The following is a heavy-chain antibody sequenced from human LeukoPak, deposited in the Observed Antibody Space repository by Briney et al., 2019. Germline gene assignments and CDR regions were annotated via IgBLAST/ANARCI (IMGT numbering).Heavy chain of an antibody. J-gene: IGHJ6*03. Sequence: GASVRVSCKGSGYTFTSYGISWVRQAPGEGLEWMGWISAYNGNTKYAQKLQGRVTMTTDTSTSTAYMELRSLRSYDTAVYYCASPLQQLDDLPYYMDVWGTGTTVSVSS. D-gene: IGHD6-6*01. CDR1: GYTFTSYG. CDR3: ASPLQQLDDLPYYMDV. CDR2: ISAYNGNT. V-gene: IGHV1-18*01.